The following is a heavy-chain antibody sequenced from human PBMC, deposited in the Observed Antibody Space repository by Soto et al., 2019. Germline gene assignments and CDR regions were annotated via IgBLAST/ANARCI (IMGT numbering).Heavy chain of an antibody. V-gene: IGHV1-69*05. CDR1: GGTFSSYA. CDR3: ARWSGWNDRNWFDP. Sequence: SVKVSCKASGGTFSSYAISWVRQAPGQGLEWMGGIIPIFGTANYAQKLQGRVTMTTDTSTSTAYMELRSLRSDDTAVYYCARWSGWNDRNWFDPWGQGTLVTVSS. D-gene: IGHD1-1*01. J-gene: IGHJ5*02. CDR2: IIPIFGTA.